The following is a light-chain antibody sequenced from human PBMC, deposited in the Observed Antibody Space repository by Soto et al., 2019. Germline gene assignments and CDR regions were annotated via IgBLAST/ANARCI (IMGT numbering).Light chain of an antibody. CDR1: QGINSF. J-gene: IGKJ1*01. CDR3: QKYNSAPRT. V-gene: IGKV1-27*01. Sequence: DIQMTQSPSSLSASIGDRVTITCRASQGINSFLAWYQQKPGKVPKLLIYAASTLQSGVPSRFRGSGSGTDFTLTISSLQPEDAATYYCQKYNSAPRTFGQGTKVENK. CDR2: AAS.